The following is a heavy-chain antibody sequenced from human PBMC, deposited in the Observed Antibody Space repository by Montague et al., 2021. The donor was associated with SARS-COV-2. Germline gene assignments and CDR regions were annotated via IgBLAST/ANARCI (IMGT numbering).Heavy chain of an antibody. D-gene: IGHD3-10*01. Sequence: PALVKPTQTLTLTCTFSGFALSTSGMSVSWIRQPPGKALEWLARIDWDDDKTYSTSLKTRLTISKDTSKNQVVLTMTNMDPVDTATYYCARILWGGHYGQGYYYGMDVWGQGTTVTVS. J-gene: IGHJ6*02. CDR1: GFALSTSGMS. CDR3: ARILWGGHYGQGYYYGMDV. V-gene: IGHV2-70*11. CDR2: IDWDDDK.